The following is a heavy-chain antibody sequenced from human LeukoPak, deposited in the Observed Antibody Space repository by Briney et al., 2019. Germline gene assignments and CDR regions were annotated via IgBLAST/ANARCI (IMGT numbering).Heavy chain of an antibody. CDR3: ARSHNVYFDY. V-gene: IGHV1-18*04. CDR1: GYIFTTYN. J-gene: IGHJ4*02. Sequence: GASVKVSCKPSGYIFTTYNLHWVRQAPAQGLEWMGWISTSTGDTDYARNLRGRVTMSTDASTGTAYMELRRLRSDDTAVYYCARSHNVYFDYWGQGTRLTV. D-gene: IGHD5-24*01. CDR2: ISTSTGDT.